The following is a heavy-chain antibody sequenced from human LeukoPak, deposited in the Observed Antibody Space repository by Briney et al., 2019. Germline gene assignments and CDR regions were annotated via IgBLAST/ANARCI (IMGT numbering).Heavy chain of an antibody. D-gene: IGHD1-26*01. CDR1: GFTISSYS. V-gene: IGHV3-21*01. CDR2: ISSSSSYI. J-gene: IGHJ4*02. CDR3: AARRIVGASSFDY. Sequence: GGSLRLSCAASGFTISSYSMNWVRQAPGKGLEWVSSISSSSSYIYYADSVKGRFTISRDNAKNSLYLQMNSLRAEETAVYYCAARRIVGASSFDYWGQGTLVTVSS.